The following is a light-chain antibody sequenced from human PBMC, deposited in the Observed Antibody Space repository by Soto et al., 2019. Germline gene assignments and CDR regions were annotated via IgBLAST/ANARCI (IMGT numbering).Light chain of an antibody. Sequence: DIVMTQSPDSLAVSLGGRATINCKSSQSVFFTSNNKNYLAWYQQKPGQPPILLIYWASTRESGVPDRVSGSGSGADFTLTISSLQAEDVAVYYCQQYYSAPRTFGQGTKV. V-gene: IGKV4-1*01. CDR3: QQYYSAPRT. J-gene: IGKJ1*01. CDR1: QSVFFTSNNKNY. CDR2: WAS.